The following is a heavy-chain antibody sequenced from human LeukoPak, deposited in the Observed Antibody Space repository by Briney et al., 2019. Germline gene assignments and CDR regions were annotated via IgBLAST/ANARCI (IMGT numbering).Heavy chain of an antibody. V-gene: IGHV3-30*18. CDR2: ISYDGSNK. Sequence: GGSLRLSCAASGFTFSSYGMHWVRQAPGKGLEWVAVISYDGSNKYYADSVKGRFTISRDNSKNTLYLQMNSLRAEDTAVYYCAKDSGIAVAGTRWRYFDYWGQGTLVTVSS. D-gene: IGHD6-19*01. CDR3: AKDSGIAVAGTRWRYFDY. J-gene: IGHJ4*02. CDR1: GFTFSSYG.